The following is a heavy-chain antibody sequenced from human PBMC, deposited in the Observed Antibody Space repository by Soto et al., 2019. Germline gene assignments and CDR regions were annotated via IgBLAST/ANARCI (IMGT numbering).Heavy chain of an antibody. J-gene: IGHJ4*02. CDR3: ARDLQAMVRGVSDY. V-gene: IGHV3-21*01. D-gene: IGHD3-10*01. CDR2: ISSSSSYI. CDR1: GFTFSSYS. Sequence: PGGSLRLSCAASGFTFSSYSMNWVRQAPGKGLEWVSSISSSSSYIYYADSVKGRFTISRDNAKNSLYLQMNSLRAEDTAVYYCARDLQAMVRGVSDYWGQGPLVTVSS.